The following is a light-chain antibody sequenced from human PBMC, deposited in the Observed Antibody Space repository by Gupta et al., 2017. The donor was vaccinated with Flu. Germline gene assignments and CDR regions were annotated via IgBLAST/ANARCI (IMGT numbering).Light chain of an antibody. CDR1: QSIDSY. Sequence: DIQMTQSPSSLSASVGDRVAITCRASQSIDSYLSWYQQKPGRAPKLLIYAASILQSGVPSRFGGSGSGTDFTLTISRLQPEDIATYYCQQSHSSPVSFGQGTLLEIK. J-gene: IGKJ5*01. CDR3: QQSHSSPVS. CDR2: AAS. V-gene: IGKV1-39*01.